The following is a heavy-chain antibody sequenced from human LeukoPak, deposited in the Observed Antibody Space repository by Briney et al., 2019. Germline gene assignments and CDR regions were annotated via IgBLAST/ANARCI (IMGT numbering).Heavy chain of an antibody. J-gene: IGHJ4*02. CDR3: ARYCSSTSCYNGDY. CDR2: IIPIFGTA. Sequence: ASVKVSCKASGGTFSSYAISCVRQAPGQGLEWMGGIIPIFGTANYAQKFQGRVTITADESTSTAYMELSSLRSEDTAVYYCARYCSSTSCYNGDYWGQGTLVTVPS. D-gene: IGHD2-2*02. V-gene: IGHV1-69*13. CDR1: GGTFSSYA.